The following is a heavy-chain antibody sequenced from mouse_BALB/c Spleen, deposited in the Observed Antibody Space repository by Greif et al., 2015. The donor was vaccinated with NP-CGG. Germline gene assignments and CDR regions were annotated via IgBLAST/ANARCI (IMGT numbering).Heavy chain of an antibody. CDR3: TRDAWCAY. CDR2: ISSGGSYT. Sequence: EVMLVESGGGLVKPGGSLKLSCAASGFTFSSYTMSWVRQTPEKRLEWVATISSGGSYTYYPDSVKGRFTISRDNAKNTLFLQRSSRKSEDSAMYYCTRDAWCAYWGQGTLVTVSA. V-gene: IGHV5-6-4*01. CDR1: GFTFSSYT. J-gene: IGHJ3*01.